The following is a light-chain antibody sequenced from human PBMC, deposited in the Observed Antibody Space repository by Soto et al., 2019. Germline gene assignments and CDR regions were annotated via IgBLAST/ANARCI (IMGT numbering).Light chain of an antibody. Sequence: DIQMTQFPSSLSASVGDRVTITCRASQGIRNDLVWYQQKPGKAPKRLIYAASSLQSGVPSRFSGSGSGTEFTLAISSLQPEDSANFSCIQHSTYPLTFGQGTKVEIK. CDR1: QGIRND. J-gene: IGKJ1*01. V-gene: IGKV1-17*01. CDR3: IQHSTYPLT. CDR2: AAS.